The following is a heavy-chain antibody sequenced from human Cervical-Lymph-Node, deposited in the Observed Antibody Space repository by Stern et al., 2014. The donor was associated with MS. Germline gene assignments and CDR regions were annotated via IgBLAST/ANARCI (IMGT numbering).Heavy chain of an antibody. D-gene: IGHD4-17*01. Sequence: QVTLKESGPTLVKPTQTLTLTCTFSGFSLNTSGEGVGWIRQPQGKALEWLAVIYWDADERYSPSLSSRLTITKDTSKNQVVLTMANMDPVDTGTYYCAHTTVTFDEAYGLDVWGQGTTVTVSS. J-gene: IGHJ6*02. CDR1: GFSLNTSGEG. V-gene: IGHV2-5*02. CDR3: AHTTVTFDEAYGLDV. CDR2: IYWDADE.